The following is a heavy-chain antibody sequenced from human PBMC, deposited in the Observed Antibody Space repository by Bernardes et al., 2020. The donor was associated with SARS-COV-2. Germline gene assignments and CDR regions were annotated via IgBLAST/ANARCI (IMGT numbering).Heavy chain of an antibody. Sequence: SETLSLTCTVSGGSISSSSYYWGWIRQPPGKGLEWIGSIYYSGSTYYNPSLKSRVTISVDTSKNQFSLKLSSVTAADTAVYYCAREESICSSTSCYNWFDPWGQGTLVTVSS. CDR1: GGSISSSSYY. J-gene: IGHJ5*02. CDR3: AREESICSSTSCYNWFDP. CDR2: IYYSGST. V-gene: IGHV4-39*07. D-gene: IGHD2-2*01.